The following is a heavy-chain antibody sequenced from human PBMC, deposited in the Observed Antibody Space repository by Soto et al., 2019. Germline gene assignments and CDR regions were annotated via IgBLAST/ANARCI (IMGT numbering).Heavy chain of an antibody. CDR1: GFTFSSYA. Sequence: GGSLRLSCAASGFTFSSYAMHWVRQAPGKGLEYVSAISSNVGSTYYANSVKGRFTISRDNSKNTLYLQMGSLRAEDMAVYYCARDPRGDGWDSSSWYRYYYYGMDVWGQGTTVTVSS. J-gene: IGHJ6*02. CDR2: ISSNVGST. V-gene: IGHV3-64*01. D-gene: IGHD6-13*01. CDR3: ARDPRGDGWDSSSWYRYYYYGMDV.